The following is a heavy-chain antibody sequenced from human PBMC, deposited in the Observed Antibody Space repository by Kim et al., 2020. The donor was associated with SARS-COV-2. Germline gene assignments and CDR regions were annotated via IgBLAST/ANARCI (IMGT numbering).Heavy chain of an antibody. J-gene: IGHJ4*02. V-gene: IGHV3-74*01. CDR3: SRDQSRSRPTTFDY. Sequence: YGGSVKGRFTISRENAKNTLFLQMNSRRAEETAIYYCSRDQSRSRPTTFDYWGQGSLVTVSS. D-gene: IGHD1-1*01.